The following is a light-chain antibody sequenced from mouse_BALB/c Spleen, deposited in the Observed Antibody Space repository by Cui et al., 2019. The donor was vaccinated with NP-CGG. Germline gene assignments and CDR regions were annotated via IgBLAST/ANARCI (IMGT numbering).Light chain of an antibody. Sequence: QAVVTQESALTTSPGETVTLTCRSSTGAVTTSNYANWVQEKPDHLFTGLIGGTNNRAPGVPARFSCSLIGDKAALTITGAQTEDETTYFCALWYSNHWVFGGGTKLTVL. V-gene: IGLV1*01. J-gene: IGLJ1*01. CDR2: GTN. CDR3: ALWYSNHWV. CDR1: TGAVTTSNY.